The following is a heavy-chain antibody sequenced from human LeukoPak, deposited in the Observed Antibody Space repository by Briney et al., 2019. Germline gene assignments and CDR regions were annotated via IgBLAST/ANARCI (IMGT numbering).Heavy chain of an antibody. D-gene: IGHD6-13*01. CDR2: TYSRSKWYN. CDR1: GDSVSNNSSA. J-gene: IGHJ4*02. CDR3: TRQQEGSFDY. Sequence: SQTLSLTCAMSGDSVSNNSSAWNWIRQSPSRGLEWLGRTYSRSKWYNDYAVSVKSRITINPDTSKNQFSLQLNSVTPEDTAVYYCTRQQEGSFDYWGQGILVTVSS. V-gene: IGHV6-1*01.